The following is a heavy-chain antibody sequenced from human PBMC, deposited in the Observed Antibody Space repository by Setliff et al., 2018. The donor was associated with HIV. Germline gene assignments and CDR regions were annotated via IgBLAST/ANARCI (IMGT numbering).Heavy chain of an antibody. CDR1: GFTFSNFW. J-gene: IGHJ4*02. CDR3: ARDTYDSRGYFFGY. D-gene: IGHD3-22*01. V-gene: IGHV3-7*03. Sequence: GGSLRLSCFGTGFTFSNFWMSWVRQAPGKGLEWVANIDQEGGKTYYLGSVKGRFTISRDNAKNSLYLQMSNVTAEDTAVYYCARDTYDSRGYFFGYWGQGTLVTVSS. CDR2: IDQEGGKT.